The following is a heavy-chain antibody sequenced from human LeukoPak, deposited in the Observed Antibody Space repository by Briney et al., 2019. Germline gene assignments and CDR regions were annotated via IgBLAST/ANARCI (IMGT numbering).Heavy chain of an antibody. V-gene: IGHV5-51*01. Sequence: GESLNISCTVSEYRFTTHWIGWLRHEPWKGLEWMRLSHPVDSDTKYNPSCQGQFTISADWSPSTAYLQWTTLEASDTAMYYCARRANFNGWATPVDSWGQGTLVLVSS. CDR3: ARRANFNGWATPVDS. D-gene: IGHD2-8*01. CDR1: EYRFTTHW. J-gene: IGHJ4*02. CDR2: SHPVDSDT.